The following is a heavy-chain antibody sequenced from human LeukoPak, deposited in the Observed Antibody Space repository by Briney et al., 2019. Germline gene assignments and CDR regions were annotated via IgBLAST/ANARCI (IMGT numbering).Heavy chain of an antibody. V-gene: IGHV4-59*08. CDR3: ARRLDSSLDY. Sequence: SETLSLTCTVSGGSISSYYWSWIRQPPGKGLEWIGYIYYSGSTNYNPPLKSRVTISVDTSKNQFSLKLSSVTAADTAVYYCARRLDSSLDYWGQGTLVTVSS. CDR2: IYYSGST. D-gene: IGHD6-13*01. CDR1: GGSISSYY. J-gene: IGHJ4*02.